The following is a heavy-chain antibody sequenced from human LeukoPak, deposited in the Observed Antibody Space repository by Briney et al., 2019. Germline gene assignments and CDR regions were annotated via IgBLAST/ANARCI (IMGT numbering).Heavy chain of an antibody. V-gene: IGHV4-61*02. CDR3: AARRYCSGGSCYHYDY. CDR1: GGSISSGSYY. D-gene: IGHD2-15*01. Sequence: PSETLSLTCTVSGGSISSGSYYWSWIRQPAGKGLEWIGRIYTSGSTNYNPSLKSRVTISVDTSKNQFSLKLSSVTAADTAVYYCAARRYCSGGSCYHYDYWGQGTLVTVSS. J-gene: IGHJ4*02. CDR2: IYTSGST.